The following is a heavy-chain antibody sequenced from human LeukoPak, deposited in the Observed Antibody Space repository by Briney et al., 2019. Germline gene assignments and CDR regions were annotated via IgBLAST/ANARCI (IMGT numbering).Heavy chain of an antibody. D-gene: IGHD2-15*01. J-gene: IGHJ4*02. Sequence: ASVKVSCTVSGYTLTELSMHWVRQAPGKGLEWMGGFDPEDGETIYAQKFQGRVTMTGDTSTDTAYMELSSLRSEGTAVYYCATQTQRYCSGGSCLDYWGQGTLVTVSS. V-gene: IGHV1-24*01. CDR2: FDPEDGET. CDR1: GYTLTELS. CDR3: ATQTQRYCSGGSCLDY.